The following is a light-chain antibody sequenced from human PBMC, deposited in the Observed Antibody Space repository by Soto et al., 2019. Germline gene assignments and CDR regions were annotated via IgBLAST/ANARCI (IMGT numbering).Light chain of an antibody. V-gene: IGLV1-40*01. CDR2: GNS. CDR1: SSNIGAGYD. J-gene: IGLJ2*01. Sequence: QSVLTQPPSVSGAPGQRVTISCTGSSSNIGAGYDVHWYQQLPGTAPKRLIYGNSNRPSGVPDRFSGSKSGTSASLAITGLQAEEEADYYCQSYDSSLRVVFGGGTKLTVL. CDR3: QSYDSSLRVV.